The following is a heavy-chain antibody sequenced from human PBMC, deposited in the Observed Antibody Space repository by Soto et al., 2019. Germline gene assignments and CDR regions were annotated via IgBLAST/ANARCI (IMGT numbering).Heavy chain of an antibody. V-gene: IGHV3-9*01. Sequence: GGSLRLSCAASGFTFDDYAMHWVRQAPGKGLEWVSGISWNSGSIGYADSVKGRFTISRDNAKNSLYLQMNSLRAEDTALYYCAKATNMKLRPAFDIWGQGTMVTVSS. J-gene: IGHJ3*02. D-gene: IGHD3-16*01. CDR3: AKATNMKLRPAFDI. CDR1: GFTFDDYA. CDR2: ISWNSGSI.